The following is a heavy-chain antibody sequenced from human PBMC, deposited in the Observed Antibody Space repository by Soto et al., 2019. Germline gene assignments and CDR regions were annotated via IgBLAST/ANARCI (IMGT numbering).Heavy chain of an antibody. CDR2: ISAYNGNT. V-gene: IGHV1-18*04. D-gene: IGHD3-3*01. J-gene: IGHJ4*02. CDR1: GYTFTSYG. CDR3: ARSITIFGVVIMTFDY. Sequence: ASVKVSCKASGYTFTSYGISWVRQAPGQGLEWMGWISAYNGNTNYAQKLQGRVTMTTDTSTSTAYMGLRSLRSDDTAVYYCARSITIFGVVIMTFDYWGQGTLVTVSS.